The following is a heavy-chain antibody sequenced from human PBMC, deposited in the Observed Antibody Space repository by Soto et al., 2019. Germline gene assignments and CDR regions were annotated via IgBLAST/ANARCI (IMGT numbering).Heavy chain of an antibody. D-gene: IGHD3-3*01. CDR1: GFTFSSYS. CDR2: ISSSSSAI. J-gene: IGHJ4*02. Sequence: VGSLRLSCAASGFTFSSYSMNWVRQAPGKGLEWVSYISSSSSAIYYADSVKGRFTISRDNAKNSLFLQMNSLRDEDTAGYYFARGADFLSGYGIDYCGQRTLVTGSS. CDR3: ARGADFLSGYGIDY. V-gene: IGHV3-48*02.